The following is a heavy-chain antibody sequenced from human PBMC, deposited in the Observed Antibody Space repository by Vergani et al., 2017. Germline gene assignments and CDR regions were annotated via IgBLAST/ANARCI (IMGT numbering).Heavy chain of an antibody. CDR2: IWYDGSNK. J-gene: IGHJ3*02. D-gene: IGHD7-27*01. Sequence: QVQLVESGGGVVQPGRSLRLSCAASGFTFSSYGMHWVRQAPGKGLEWVAVIWYDGSNKYYADSVKGRFTISRDNSKNTLYLQMNSLRAEDTAVYYCAKDLGRLGDAFDIWGQGTMVTVSS. CDR3: AKDLGRLGDAFDI. CDR1: GFTFSSYG. V-gene: IGHV3-33*06.